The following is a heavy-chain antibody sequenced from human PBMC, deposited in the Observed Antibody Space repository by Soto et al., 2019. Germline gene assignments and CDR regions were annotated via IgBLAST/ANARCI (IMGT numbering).Heavy chain of an antibody. CDR1: GFTFSSYG. CDR2: ISYDGSNK. CDR3: AKDHRRIAVAAPLGP. J-gene: IGHJ5*02. V-gene: IGHV3-30*18. Sequence: QVQLVESGGGVVQPGRSLRLSCAASGFTFSSYGMHWVRQAPGKGLEWVAVISYDGSNKYYADSVKGRITISRDNSKNTLYLQMNSLRAEDTAVYYCAKDHRRIAVAAPLGPWGQGTLVTVSS. D-gene: IGHD6-19*01.